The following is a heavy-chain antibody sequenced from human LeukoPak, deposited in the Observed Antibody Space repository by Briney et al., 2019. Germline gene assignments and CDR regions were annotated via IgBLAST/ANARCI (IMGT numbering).Heavy chain of an antibody. CDR2: IYTSGST. D-gene: IGHD5-12*01. J-gene: IGHJ4*02. Sequence: SETLSLTCTVSGGSISSSSYYWSWIRQPAGKGLEWIGRIYTSGSTSYNPSLKSRVTISVDTSKNQFSLKLSSVTATDTAVYYCARHSIVARSFYFDYWGQGTLVTVSS. CDR3: ARHSIVARSFYFDY. V-gene: IGHV4-61*02. CDR1: GGSISSSSYY.